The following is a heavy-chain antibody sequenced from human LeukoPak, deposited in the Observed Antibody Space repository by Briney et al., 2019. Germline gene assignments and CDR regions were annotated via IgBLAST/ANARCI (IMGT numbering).Heavy chain of an antibody. Sequence: GSLRLSCAASGFTFSTYWMYWVRQAPGKGLVWVSHINSDGSSTSYADSVKGRFTISRDNAKNTLYLQMNSLRAEDTAVYYCARVGTGSYHFDYWSQGTLVTASS. CDR2: INSDGSST. D-gene: IGHD1-26*01. CDR1: GFTFSTYW. CDR3: ARVGTGSYHFDY. J-gene: IGHJ4*02. V-gene: IGHV3-74*01.